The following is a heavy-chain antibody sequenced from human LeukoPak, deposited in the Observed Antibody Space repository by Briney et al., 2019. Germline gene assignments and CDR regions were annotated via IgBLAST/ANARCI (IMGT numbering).Heavy chain of an antibody. D-gene: IGHD3-16*01. V-gene: IGHV3-21*01. Sequence: GGSLRLSCAASGFTFSSYSMNWVRQAPGKGLEWVSSISSSSSYIYYAAPVKGRFTSSRDNAKNSLYLQMNSLRAEDTAVYYCARQPRGDYYFDYWGQGTLVTVSS. J-gene: IGHJ4*02. CDR2: ISSSSSYI. CDR3: ARQPRGDYYFDY. CDR1: GFTFSSYS.